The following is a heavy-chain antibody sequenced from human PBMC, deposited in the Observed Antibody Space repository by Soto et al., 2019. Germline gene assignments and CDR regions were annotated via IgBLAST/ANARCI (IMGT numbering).Heavy chain of an antibody. CDR2: IIAYNGNT. D-gene: IGHD3-22*01. V-gene: IGHV1-18*04. J-gene: IGHJ4*02. Sequence: ASVKVSCKASGYTFTSYGISWVRQAPGQGLEWMGWIIAYNGNTNYAQKLQGRVTMTTDTSTGTAYMELRSLRSDDTAVYYRARAGHYYDSSGPNGYFDYWGQGTLVTVSS. CDR1: GYTFTSYG. CDR3: ARAGHYYDSSGPNGYFDY.